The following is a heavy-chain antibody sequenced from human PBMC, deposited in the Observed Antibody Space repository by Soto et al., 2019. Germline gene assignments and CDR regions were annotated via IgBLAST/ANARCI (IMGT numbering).Heavy chain of an antibody. Sequence: GGSLRLSCAASGFTFSSYGMHWVRQAPGKGLEWVAVISYDGSNKYYADSVKGRFTISRDNSKNTLHLQMNSLRAEDTAVYYCAKGDPYSGCRGYAFDIWGQGTMVTVSS. CDR1: GFTFSSYG. D-gene: IGHD1-26*01. CDR2: ISYDGSNK. CDR3: AKGDPYSGCRGYAFDI. V-gene: IGHV3-30*18. J-gene: IGHJ3*02.